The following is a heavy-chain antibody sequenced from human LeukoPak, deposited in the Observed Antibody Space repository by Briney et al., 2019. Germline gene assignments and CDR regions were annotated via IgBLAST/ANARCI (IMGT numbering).Heavy chain of an antibody. CDR3: ATAKGGPAATYNWFDP. V-gene: IGHV1-24*01. Sequence: ASVKVSCKVSGYTLTELSMHWVRQAPGKGLEWMGGFDPEDGETIYAQKFQGRVTMTEDISTDTAYMELSSLRSEDTAVYYCATAKGGPAATYNWFDPWGQGTLVTVSS. J-gene: IGHJ5*02. CDR1: GYTLTELS. CDR2: FDPEDGET. D-gene: IGHD2-2*01.